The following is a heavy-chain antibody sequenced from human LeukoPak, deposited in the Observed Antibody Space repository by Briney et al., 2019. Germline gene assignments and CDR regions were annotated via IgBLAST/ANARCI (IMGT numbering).Heavy chain of an antibody. J-gene: IGHJ4*02. CDR3: ARDEYCSGGSCYSGDY. CDR2: INPNSGGT. CDR1: GYTFTCYY. V-gene: IGHV1-2*06. D-gene: IGHD2-15*01. Sequence: ASXXVSCKASGYTFTCYYMHWVRQAPGQGLEWMGRINPNSGGTNYAQKFQGRVTMTRDTSISTAYMELSRLRSDDTAVYYCARDEYCSGGSCYSGDYWGQGTLVTVSS.